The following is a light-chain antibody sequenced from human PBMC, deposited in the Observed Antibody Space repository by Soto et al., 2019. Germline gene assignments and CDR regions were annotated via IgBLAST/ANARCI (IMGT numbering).Light chain of an antibody. J-gene: IGLJ1*01. CDR3: CSFAGSYSYV. CDR1: SSGVGRYDY. Sequence: LTQPRSVSGSPGQSVTISCTGTSSGVGRYDYVSWYQQYPGEAPKLIIYDVTERPSGVPDRFSGSKSGNTASLTISGLRAEDEAAYSCCSFAGSYSYVFGSGTKVTVL. V-gene: IGLV2-11*01. CDR2: DVT.